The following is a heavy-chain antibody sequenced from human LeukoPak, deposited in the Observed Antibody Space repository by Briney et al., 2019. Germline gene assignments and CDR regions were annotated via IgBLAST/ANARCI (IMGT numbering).Heavy chain of an antibody. Sequence: GASVKVSCMDSGYTFTSYGISWVRQAPGQGGEWMGWISAYKGNTNYAQKLQSRVTMTTDTSTSTAYMELRILRSDVTGAYYCARVVNARGYMDVWGKGTTVTVSS. D-gene: IGHD2-21*01. CDR1: GYTFTSYG. CDR2: ISAYKGNT. V-gene: IGHV1-18*01. J-gene: IGHJ6*03. CDR3: ARVVNARGYMDV.